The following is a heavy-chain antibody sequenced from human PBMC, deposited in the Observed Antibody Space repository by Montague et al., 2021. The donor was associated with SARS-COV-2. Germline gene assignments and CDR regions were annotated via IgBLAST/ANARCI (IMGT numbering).Heavy chain of an antibody. CDR2: IGTTGHT. Sequence: TLSLTCTVSGASISTGIYYWSWIRQPAGKGLEWIGRIGTTGHTDYNSSLESRVFMSVDTSTNQFSLSLTSVTAADTAVYFCARFGSGTLEFNLWGQGTLVTVSS. V-gene: IGHV4-61*02. CDR3: ARFGSGTLEFNL. J-gene: IGHJ5*02. D-gene: IGHD1-26*01. CDR1: GASISTGIYY.